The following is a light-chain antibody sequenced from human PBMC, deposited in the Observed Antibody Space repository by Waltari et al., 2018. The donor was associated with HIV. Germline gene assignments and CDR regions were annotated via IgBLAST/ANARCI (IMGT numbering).Light chain of an antibody. J-gene: IGLJ1*01. V-gene: IGLV1-51*01. CDR3: GTWDSSLSLYV. Sequence: QSILTQPPSVSAAPGQKVTISCSGDNSNLGNNLSPWYQQFPGRAPRLLIYDNEKRPSGIPDRFSASKAGVSATLGIAGLQIVDEADYYCGTWDSSLSLYVFGPGTTVAVL. CDR2: DNE. CDR1: NSNLGNNL.